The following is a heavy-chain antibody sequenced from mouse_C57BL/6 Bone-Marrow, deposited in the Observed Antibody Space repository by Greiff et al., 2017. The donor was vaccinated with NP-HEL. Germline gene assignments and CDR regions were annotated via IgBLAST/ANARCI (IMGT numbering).Heavy chain of an antibody. V-gene: IGHV1-81*01. CDR3: ARKYGRLRRPYVDY. J-gene: IGHJ2*01. CDR2: IYPRSGNT. CDR1: GYTFTSYG. Sequence: VQLQESGAELARHGASVKLSCKASGYTFTSYGISWVKQRTGQGLEWIGEIYPRSGNTYYNAKFKGKATLTADKSSSTAYMKLRSLTSEDSAVYFCARKYGRLRRPYVDYGGQGTTLTVSA. D-gene: IGHD2-2*01.